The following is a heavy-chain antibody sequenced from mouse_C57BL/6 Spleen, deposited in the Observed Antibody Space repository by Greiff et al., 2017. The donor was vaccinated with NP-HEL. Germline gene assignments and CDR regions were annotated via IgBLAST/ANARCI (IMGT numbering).Heavy chain of an antibody. CDR2: IDPGDGDT. Sequence: VQLQQSGPELVKPGASVKISCKASGYAFSSSWMNWVKQRPGKGLEWIGRIDPGDGDTNYNGKFTGKATLTADKSSSTAYMLLSSLTSEDSAVYFCARRGAGDYAMDYWGQGTSVTVSS. J-gene: IGHJ4*01. V-gene: IGHV1-82*01. CDR3: ARRGAGDYAMDY. CDR1: GYAFSSSW.